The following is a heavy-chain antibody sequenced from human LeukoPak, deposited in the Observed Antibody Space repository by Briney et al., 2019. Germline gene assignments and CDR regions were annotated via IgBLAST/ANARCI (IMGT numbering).Heavy chain of an antibody. CDR1: RFTFSTDW. Sequence: GGSLRLSCAASRFTFSTDWMSWVRQSPGKGLEWVADINLDGGQTYYVDSVKGRFTISRDNAENSLYLQMNSLRVGDTAVYYCTRENNYKVDYWGQGTLVTVSS. CDR3: TRENNYKVDY. J-gene: IGHJ4*02. V-gene: IGHV3-7*01. D-gene: IGHD1-1*01. CDR2: INLDGGQT.